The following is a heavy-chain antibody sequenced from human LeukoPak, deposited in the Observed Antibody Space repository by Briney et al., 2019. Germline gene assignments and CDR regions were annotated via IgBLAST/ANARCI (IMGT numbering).Heavy chain of an antibody. V-gene: IGHV4-34*01. CDR1: GGSFSGYY. D-gene: IGHD6-19*01. CDR2: INHSGST. Sequence: SETLSLTCAVYGGSFSGYYWSWIRQPPGKGLEWIGEINHSGSTNYNPSLKSQVTISVDTSKNQFSLKLSSVTAADTAVYYCARGDIAVASNYWGQGTLVTVSS. CDR3: ARGDIAVASNY. J-gene: IGHJ4*02.